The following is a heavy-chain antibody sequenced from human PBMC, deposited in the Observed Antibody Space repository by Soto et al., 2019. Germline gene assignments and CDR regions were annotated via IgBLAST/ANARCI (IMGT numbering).Heavy chain of an antibody. V-gene: IGHV4-34*01. CDR1: GGSFSGYY. J-gene: IGHJ4*02. D-gene: IGHD3-9*01. Sequence: SETLSLTCAVYGGSFSGYYWSWIRQPPGKGLEWIGEINHSGSTNYNPSLKSRVTISADTSKNQFSLKLSSVTAADTAVYYCARGLDFDWPPVCFDYWGQGTLVTVS. CDR3: ARGLDFDWPPVCFDY. CDR2: INHSGST.